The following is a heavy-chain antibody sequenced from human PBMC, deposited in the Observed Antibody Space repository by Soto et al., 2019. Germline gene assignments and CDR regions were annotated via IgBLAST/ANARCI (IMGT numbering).Heavy chain of an antibody. CDR2: IYYNGST. J-gene: IGHJ5*02. CDR3: ARSVFP. Sequence: QVQLQESGPGLVKPSQTLSLTCTVSGGSISSGGYYWSWIRQHPGKGREWIGYIYYNGSTYYYPSRKRRVTITVDTSKTLSSLKLTPVTVADTAVYYCARSVFPWGQGTLVIVSS. V-gene: IGHV4-31*03. CDR1: GGSISSGGYY.